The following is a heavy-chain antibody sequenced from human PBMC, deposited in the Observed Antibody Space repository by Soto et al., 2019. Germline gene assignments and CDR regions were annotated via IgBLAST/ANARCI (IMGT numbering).Heavy chain of an antibody. CDR2: IIPIFGPA. CDR3: ATGSFTSTGGRIGYHYNAMDV. V-gene: IGHV1-69*13. D-gene: IGHD1-1*01. Sequence: SVKVSCQSSGGTFSSHSINWVRQAPGQGLEWMGGIIPIFGPANFAKKFQGRVTITADESTTTAYMELSSLTSEDTAVYYCATGSFTSTGGRIGYHYNAMDVWGQGTTVTVLL. CDR1: GGTFSSHS. J-gene: IGHJ6*02.